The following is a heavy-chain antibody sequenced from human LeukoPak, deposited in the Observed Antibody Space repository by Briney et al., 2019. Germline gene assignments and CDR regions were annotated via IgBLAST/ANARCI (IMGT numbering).Heavy chain of an antibody. Sequence: PGGSLRLSCAASGFTFSRYWMHWVRQAPGKRLVWVSCIKSDGSSTSIADSAKGRFTISRDNAKNTVYLQMNSLRAEDTAVYYCVRDSRSYNFDYWGQGTLVTVSS. D-gene: IGHD1-26*01. J-gene: IGHJ4*02. V-gene: IGHV3-74*01. CDR2: IKSDGSST. CDR1: GFTFSRYW. CDR3: VRDSRSYNFDY.